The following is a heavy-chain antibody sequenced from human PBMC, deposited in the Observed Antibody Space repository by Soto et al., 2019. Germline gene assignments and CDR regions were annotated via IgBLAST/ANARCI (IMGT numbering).Heavy chain of an antibody. J-gene: IGHJ5*02. CDR2: ISYDGSNK. CDR1: GFTFSSYA. D-gene: IGHD1-26*01. CDR3: ARDVGLSGRRPWFDP. V-gene: IGHV3-30-3*01. Sequence: QVQLVESGGGVVQPGRSLRLSCAASGFTFSSYAMHWVRQAPGKGLEWVAVISYDGSNKYYADSVKGRFTISRDNSKNTLYLQMNSLRAEDTAVYYCARDVGLSGRRPWFDPWGQGTLVTVSS.